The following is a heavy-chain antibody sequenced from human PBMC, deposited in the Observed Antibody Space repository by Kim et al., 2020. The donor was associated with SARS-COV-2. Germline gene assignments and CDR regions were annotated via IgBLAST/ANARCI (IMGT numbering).Heavy chain of an antibody. CDR1: GFTFGDYA. CDR2: IRSKAYGGTT. CDR3: TRGSRYSGSYYGPDY. D-gene: IGHD1-26*01. Sequence: GGSLRLSCTASGFTFGDYAMSWFRQAPGKGLEWVGFIRSKAYGGTTEYAASVKGRFTISRDDSKSIAYLQMNSLKTEDTAVYYCTRGSRYSGSYYGPDYWGQGTLVTVSS. V-gene: IGHV3-49*03. J-gene: IGHJ4*02.